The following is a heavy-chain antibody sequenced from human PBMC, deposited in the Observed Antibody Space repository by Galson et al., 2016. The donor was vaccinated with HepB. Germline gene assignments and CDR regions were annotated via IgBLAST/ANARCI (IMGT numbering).Heavy chain of an antibody. CDR3: ARDISYYDSSGYYWPDAFDI. CDR2: IYSGGST. V-gene: IGHV3-53*01. CDR1: GFTVSSNY. D-gene: IGHD3-22*01. Sequence: SLRLSCAASGFTVSSNYMSWVRQAPGKGLEWVSVIYSGGSTYYADSVKGRFTISRDNSKNTLYLQMNSLRAEDTAVYYCARDISYYDSSGYYWPDAFDIWGQGTMVTVAS. J-gene: IGHJ3*02.